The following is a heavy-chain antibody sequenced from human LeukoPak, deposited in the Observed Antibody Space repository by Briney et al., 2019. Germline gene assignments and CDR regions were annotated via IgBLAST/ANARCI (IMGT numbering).Heavy chain of an antibody. Sequence: ASVTVSYKASGYTFTGYYMHWVRQAPGQGLEWMGWINPNSGGTNYAQKFQGRVTMTRDTSISTAYMELSRLRSDDTAVYYCARTYFGDAFDIWGQGTMVTVSS. CDR2: INPNSGGT. V-gene: IGHV1-2*02. D-gene: IGHD3-9*01. CDR3: ARTYFGDAFDI. CDR1: GYTFTGYY. J-gene: IGHJ3*02.